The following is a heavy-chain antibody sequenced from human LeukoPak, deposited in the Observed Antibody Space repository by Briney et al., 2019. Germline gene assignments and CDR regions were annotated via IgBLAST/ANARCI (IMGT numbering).Heavy chain of an antibody. Sequence: GGSLRLSRAASGFTFSNSVMHWVRQAPGKGLEWVAGISDDGSSEHYADSVKGRFTISRDNSDNTLYVQMNSLRVEDTAVYYCARESYGSGHCAAFGIWGQGTLVTVSS. CDR2: ISDDGSSE. V-gene: IGHV3-30*04. J-gene: IGHJ3*02. CDR1: GFTFSNSV. D-gene: IGHD3-16*01. CDR3: ARESYGSGHCAAFGI.